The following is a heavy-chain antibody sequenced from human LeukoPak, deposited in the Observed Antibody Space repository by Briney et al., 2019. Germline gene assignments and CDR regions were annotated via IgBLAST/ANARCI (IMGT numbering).Heavy chain of an antibody. J-gene: IGHJ2*01. CDR1: GFTVSSNY. Sequence: GGSLRLSCAASGFTVSSNYMSWVRQAPGKGLEWVSVIYSGGSTYYADSVKGRFTISRDNSKNTLYLQMNSLRAEDTAVYYCARERRGVKDWYFDLWGRGTLVTVSS. CDR2: IYSGGST. D-gene: IGHD2-15*01. CDR3: ARERRGVKDWYFDL. V-gene: IGHV3-53*01.